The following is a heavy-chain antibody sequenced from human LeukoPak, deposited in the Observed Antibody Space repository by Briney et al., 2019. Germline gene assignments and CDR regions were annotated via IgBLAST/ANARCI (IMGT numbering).Heavy chain of an antibody. J-gene: IGHJ3*02. Sequence: SETLSLTCTVPGGSIGSFYWSWIRQPPGKGLEWIGNIHYSGSTSYNPSLKNRVIVSVDTSKNQFSLKLNSVTAADTAVYYCARDLGGLRYFDWSPNDAFDIWGQGTMVTVSS. CDR3: ARDLGGLRYFDWSPNDAFDI. CDR1: GGSIGSFY. CDR2: IHYSGST. D-gene: IGHD3-9*01. V-gene: IGHV4-59*01.